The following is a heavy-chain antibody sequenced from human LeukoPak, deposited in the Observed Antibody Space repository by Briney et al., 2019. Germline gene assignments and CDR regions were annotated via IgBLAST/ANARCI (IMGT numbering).Heavy chain of an antibody. D-gene: IGHD2-2*01. CDR1: GFTFSSYA. CDR2: LSGSGGST. CDR3: ARGYQLPFDY. J-gene: IGHJ4*02. Sequence: GGSLRLSCAASGFTFSSYAMSWVRQAPGKELEWVSGLSGSGGSTYYTDSVRGRFTISRDNSKNTLYLQMNSLRAEDTAVYYCARGYQLPFDYWGQGTLVTVSS. V-gene: IGHV3-23*01.